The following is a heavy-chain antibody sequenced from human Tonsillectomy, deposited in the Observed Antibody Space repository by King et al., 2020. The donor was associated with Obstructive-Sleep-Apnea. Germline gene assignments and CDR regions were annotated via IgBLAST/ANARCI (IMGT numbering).Heavy chain of an antibody. J-gene: IGHJ4*02. V-gene: IGHV3-23*04. D-gene: IGHD1-14*01. CDR2: ISGSGGST. Sequence: VQLVESGGGLVQPGGSLRLSCAASGFTFSSYAMNWVRQAPGKGLEWGSAISGSGGSTYYADSVKGRFTISRENSKNTLYLQMKSLRAEDTAVYYCAKDLTNNPSKFDYWGQGTLVTVSS. CDR1: GFTFSSYA. CDR3: AKDLTNNPSKFDY.